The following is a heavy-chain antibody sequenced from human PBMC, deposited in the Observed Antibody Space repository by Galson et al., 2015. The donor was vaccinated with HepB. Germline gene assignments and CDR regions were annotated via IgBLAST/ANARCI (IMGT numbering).Heavy chain of an antibody. CDR1: GGSFSGYY. CDR3: ASHGGYHFDY. J-gene: IGHJ4*02. V-gene: IGHV4-34*01. CDR2: ISHNRRT. Sequence: SETLSLTCAVYGGSFSGYYWSWIRQPPGKGLEWIGQISHNRRTKYNPSLTSRVTISADTSKSQLSLKLSSVTDAGTAVYYCASHGGYHFDYWGQGTLVTVSS. D-gene: IGHD1-1*01.